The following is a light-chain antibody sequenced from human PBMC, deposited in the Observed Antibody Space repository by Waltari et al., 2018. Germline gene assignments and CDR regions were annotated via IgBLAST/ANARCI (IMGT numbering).Light chain of an antibody. J-gene: IGLJ2*01. Sequence: SSDLTQDPSVSVALGQTVRIPCQGDTPRRYYASWYQQRPGQAPVLVLYGPGNRPSGIPDRFSGSTSGNTASLTITGAQAEDEADYYCHSRETFSTRLFGGGTRLTV. CDR1: TPRRYY. CDR3: HSRETFSTRL. CDR2: GPG. V-gene: IGLV3-19*01.